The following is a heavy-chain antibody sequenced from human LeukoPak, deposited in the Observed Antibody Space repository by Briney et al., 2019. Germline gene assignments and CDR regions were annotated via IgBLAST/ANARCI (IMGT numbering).Heavy chain of an antibody. V-gene: IGHV3-15*01. J-gene: IGHJ4*02. D-gene: IGHD5-12*01. CDR3: TWMATIFTVDY. CDR2: IRNDRIT. Sequence: AGESLRLSCVLSGLTFSDAWMSWVRQAPGKGLEWVGRIRNDRITDYAAPVQGRFSISRDNSKNTFYLQMNSLRTEDTGMYFCTWMATIFTVDYWGQGTLVTVSS. CDR1: GLTFSDAW.